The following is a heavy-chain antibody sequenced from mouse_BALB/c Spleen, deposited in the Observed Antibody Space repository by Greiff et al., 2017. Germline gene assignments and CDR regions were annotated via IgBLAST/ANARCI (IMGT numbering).Heavy chain of an antibody. CDR3: ARASNWDGAY. Sequence: EVHLVESGPGLVKPSQSLSLTCSVTGYSITSGYYWNWIRQFPGNKLEWMGYISYDGSNNYNPSLKNRISITRDTSKNQFFLKLNSVTTEDTATYYCARASNWDGAYWGQGTLVTVSA. J-gene: IGHJ3*01. CDR1: GYSITSGYY. V-gene: IGHV3-6*02. D-gene: IGHD4-1*02. CDR2: ISYDGSN.